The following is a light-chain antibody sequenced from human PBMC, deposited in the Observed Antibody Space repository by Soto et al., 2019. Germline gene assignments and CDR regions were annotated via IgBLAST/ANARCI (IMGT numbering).Light chain of an antibody. Sequence: QSALTQPASVSGSPGQSITISCTGTSSDVGDYNYVSWYQQHPGKAPTLMIFDVSNRPSGVSNRFSGSKSGNTASLTISGLQAEYEADYYCSSYTSSSTRVFGTGTKVTVL. CDR1: SSDVGDYNY. CDR3: SSYTSSSTRV. CDR2: DVS. J-gene: IGLJ1*01. V-gene: IGLV2-14*01.